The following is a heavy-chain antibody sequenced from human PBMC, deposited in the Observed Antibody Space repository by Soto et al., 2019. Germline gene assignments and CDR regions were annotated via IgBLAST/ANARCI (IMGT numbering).Heavy chain of an antibody. CDR1: GGSISSYY. Sequence: QVQLQESGPGLVKPSETLSLTCTVSGGSISSYYWSWIRQPAGKGLEWIGRIYTSGSTNYNPSLKSRVTMSVDTSKNQVSLKLSSVTAADTAVYYCARLSKGLQWLAYFDYWGQGTLVPVSS. CDR2: IYTSGST. V-gene: IGHV4-4*07. J-gene: IGHJ4*02. D-gene: IGHD6-19*01. CDR3: ARLSKGLQWLAYFDY.